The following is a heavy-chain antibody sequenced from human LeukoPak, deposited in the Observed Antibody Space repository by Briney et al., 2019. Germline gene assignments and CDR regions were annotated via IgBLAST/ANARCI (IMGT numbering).Heavy chain of an antibody. J-gene: IGHJ4*02. CDR3: ARGIVTGNY. D-gene: IGHD2-21*01. CDR1: GFTFSSYW. Sequence: GGSLRLSCAASGFTFSSYWMIWVRQAPGKGLEWVANIKPDGSGKYYVDSVKGRFIISRDNAKNSLYLQLNSLRADDTAVYYCARGIVTGNYWGQGTLVTVSS. CDR2: IKPDGSGK. V-gene: IGHV3-7*05.